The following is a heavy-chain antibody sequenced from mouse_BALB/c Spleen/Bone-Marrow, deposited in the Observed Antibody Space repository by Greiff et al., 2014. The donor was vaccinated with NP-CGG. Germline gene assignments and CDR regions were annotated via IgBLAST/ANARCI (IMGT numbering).Heavy chain of an antibody. V-gene: IGHV5-9-3*01. CDR2: ISSGGSYT. J-gene: IGHJ2*01. CDR1: GFTFSSYA. Sequence: EVQVVESGGGLVKPGGSLKLSCAASGFTFSSYAMSWVRQTPEKRLEWVATISSGGSYTYYPDSVKGRFTISRDNAKNTLYLQMSSLRSEDTSMYYCARHGGQRGLCYFDYWGQGTTLTVSS. D-gene: IGHD3-1*01. CDR3: ARHGGQRGLCYFDY.